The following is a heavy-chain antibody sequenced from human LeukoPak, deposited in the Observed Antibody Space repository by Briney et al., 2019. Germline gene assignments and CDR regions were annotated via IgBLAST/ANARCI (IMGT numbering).Heavy chain of an antibody. CDR2: ISSSSSYI. CDR1: GFTFSSYY. V-gene: IGHV3-21*01. CDR3: AKESLRVVPSATFDY. J-gene: IGHJ4*02. D-gene: IGHD2-2*01. Sequence: GGSLRLSCTASGFTFSSYYMNWVRQAPGKGLEWVSSISSSSSYIYYADSVKGRFTIARDNAKNSLYLQMNSLRAEDTAVYYCAKESLRVVPSATFDYWGQGTLVTVSS.